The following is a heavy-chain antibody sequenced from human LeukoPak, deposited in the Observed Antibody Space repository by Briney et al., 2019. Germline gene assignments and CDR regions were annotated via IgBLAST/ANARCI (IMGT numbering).Heavy chain of an antibody. V-gene: IGHV1-69*02. J-gene: IGHJ4*02. CDR3: ARGPPPTYYYDSSGNSFDY. Sequence: SVKVSCKASGGTFSNYTFSWVRQAPGQGLEWMGRIIPVLGITDCAQRFQGRVTITADKYTNTAYMELSSLRSEDTAVYYCARGPPPTYYYDSSGNSFDYWGQGTLVTVSS. CDR1: GGTFSNYT. CDR2: IIPVLGIT. D-gene: IGHD3-22*01.